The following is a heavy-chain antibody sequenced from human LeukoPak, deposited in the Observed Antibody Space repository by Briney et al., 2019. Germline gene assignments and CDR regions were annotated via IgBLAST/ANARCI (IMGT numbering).Heavy chain of an antibody. CDR1: GCSLSGYY. V-gene: IGHV4-59*01. D-gene: IGHD3-10*01. CDR3: ARVPSAHYYYYMDV. Sequence: SETLSLTCTVSGCSLSGYYWSWIRLPPGKGLEWIGYIYSSGSTKYNPSLKSRVTISLDTTKIQFSLKLSSVTAADTAVYYCARVPSAHYYYYMDVWGKGTTVTVPS. J-gene: IGHJ6*03. CDR2: IYSSGST.